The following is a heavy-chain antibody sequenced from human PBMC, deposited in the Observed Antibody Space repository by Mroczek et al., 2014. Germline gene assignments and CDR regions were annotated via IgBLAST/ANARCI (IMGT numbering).Heavy chain of an antibody. CDR1: GGSISSGGYY. CDR3: ARDLVYDSSGYPVQSPHYGMDV. V-gene: IGHV4-31*03. Sequence: QVQLVESGPGLVKPSQTLSLTCTVSGGSISSGGYYWSWIRQHPGKGLEWIGYIYYSGSTYYNPSLKSRVTISVDTSKNQFSLKLSSVTAADTAVYYCARDLVYDSSGYPVQSPHYGMDVWGQGTTVTVSS. CDR2: IYYSGST. D-gene: IGHD3-22*01. J-gene: IGHJ6*02.